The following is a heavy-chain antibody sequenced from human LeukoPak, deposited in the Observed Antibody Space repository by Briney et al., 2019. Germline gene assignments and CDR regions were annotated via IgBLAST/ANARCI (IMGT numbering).Heavy chain of an antibody. CDR2: IRSDSSYK. Sequence: QAGGSLRLSWVASGFSFRNYGMHWVRQAPGKGLEWVTFIRSDSSYKYYADSVKGRFTTSRDNSKSTLDLQMNSLRPEDTALYYCARDRGVSGNYYDYWGQGTLVTVSS. CDR1: GFSFRNYG. CDR3: ARDRGVSGNYYDY. J-gene: IGHJ4*02. V-gene: IGHV3-30*02. D-gene: IGHD3-10*01.